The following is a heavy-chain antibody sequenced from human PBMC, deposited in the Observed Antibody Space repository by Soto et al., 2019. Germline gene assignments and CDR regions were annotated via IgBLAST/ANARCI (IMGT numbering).Heavy chain of an antibody. CDR3: AKDETSGWYVGYYYYYGMDV. CDR1: GFTFSSYA. V-gene: IGHV3-23*01. J-gene: IGHJ6*02. CDR2: ISGSGGST. Sequence: PGGSLRLSCAASGFTFSSYAMSWVRQAPGKGLEWVSAISGSGGSTYYADSVKGRFTISRDNPKNTLYLQMNSLRAEDTAVYYCAKDETSGWYVGYYYYYGMDVWGQGTTVTVSS. D-gene: IGHD6-19*01.